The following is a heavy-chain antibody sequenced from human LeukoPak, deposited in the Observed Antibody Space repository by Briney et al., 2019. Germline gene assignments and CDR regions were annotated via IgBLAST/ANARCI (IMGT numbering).Heavy chain of an antibody. CDR3: AREPRGYSYGTQLRYFDY. Sequence: SETLPLTCTVSGGSISSYYWSWIRQPPGKGLEWIGYIYYSGSTNYNPSLKSRVTISVDTSKNQFSLKLSSVTAADTAVYYCAREPRGYSYGTQLRYFDYWGQGTLVTVSS. J-gene: IGHJ4*02. D-gene: IGHD5-18*01. CDR2: IYYSGST. CDR1: GGSISSYY. V-gene: IGHV4-59*01.